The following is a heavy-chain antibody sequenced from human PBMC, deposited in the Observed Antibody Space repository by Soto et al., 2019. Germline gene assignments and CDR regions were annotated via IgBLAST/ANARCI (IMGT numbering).Heavy chain of an antibody. Sequence: PSETLSLTCTVSGGSISSSSYYWGWISQPPGKGLEWIGSIYYSGSTYYNPSLKSRVTISVDTSKNQFSLKLSSVTAADTAVYYCARQYYDFWSGYYSSLTYYYYYGMDVWGQGTTVTVSS. CDR3: ARQYYDFWSGYYSSLTYYYYYGMDV. V-gene: IGHV4-39*01. CDR1: GGSISSSSYY. J-gene: IGHJ6*02. CDR2: IYYSGST. D-gene: IGHD3-3*01.